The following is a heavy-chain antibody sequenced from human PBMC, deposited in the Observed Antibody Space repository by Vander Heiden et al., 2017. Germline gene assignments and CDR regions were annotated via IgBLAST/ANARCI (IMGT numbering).Heavy chain of an antibody. CDR1: GYTFTSYA. Sequence: QVQLVQSGAEVKKPGASVKVSCKASGYTFTSYAMHWVRQAPGQRLEWMGWINAGNGNTKYSQKFQGRVTITRDTSASTAYMELSSLRSEDTAVYYCARDTGYCSGGSCSGYYYYGMDVWGQGTTVTVSS. CDR2: INAGNGNT. CDR3: ARDTGYCSGGSCSGYYYYGMDV. J-gene: IGHJ6*02. V-gene: IGHV1-3*01. D-gene: IGHD2-15*01.